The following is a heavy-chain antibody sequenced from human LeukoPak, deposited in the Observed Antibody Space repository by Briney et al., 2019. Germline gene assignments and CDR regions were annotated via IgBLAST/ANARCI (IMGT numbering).Heavy chain of an antibody. CDR2: IWYDGSNK. CDR1: GFTFSSYG. V-gene: IGHV3-33*01. J-gene: IGHJ4*02. D-gene: IGHD3-22*01. Sequence: GGSLRLSCAASGFTFSSYGMHWVRQAPGKGLEWVAVIWYDGSNKYYADSVKGRFTISRDNSKNTLYLQMNSLRAEDTAVYYCARDRYYYDSSGYYSSQYYFDYWGRGTLVTVSS. CDR3: ARDRYYYDSSGYYSSQYYFDY.